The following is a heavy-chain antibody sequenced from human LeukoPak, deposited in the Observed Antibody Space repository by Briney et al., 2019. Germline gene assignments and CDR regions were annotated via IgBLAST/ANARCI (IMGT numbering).Heavy chain of an antibody. V-gene: IGHV4-34*01. CDR3: ARGRGYSYGPNWFDP. J-gene: IGHJ5*02. CDR2: INHSGST. D-gene: IGHD5-18*01. CDR1: GGSFSGYY. Sequence: SETLSLTCAVYGGSFSGYYWSWIRQPPGKGLEWIGEINHSGSTNYNPSLKSRVTISVDTSKNQFSLKLSSVTAADTAVYYCARGRGYSYGPNWFDPWGQGTLVTVSS.